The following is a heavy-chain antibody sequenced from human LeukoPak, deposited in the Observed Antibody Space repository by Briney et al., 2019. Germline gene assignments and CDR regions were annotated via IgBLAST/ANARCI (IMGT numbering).Heavy chain of an antibody. D-gene: IGHD6-13*01. J-gene: IGHJ6*02. CDR1: GFTFSTYE. CDR2: ISGSAGTI. Sequence: GGTLRLSCAASGFTFSTYEMNWVRQSPGKGLEWGSYISGSAGTIYYADSVKGRFTISRDNAKNSVYLQMDSLRAEDTAVYYCARPYRIAAAGTGYYYYGMDVWGQGTTVTVSS. V-gene: IGHV3-48*03. CDR3: ARPYRIAAAGTGYYYYGMDV.